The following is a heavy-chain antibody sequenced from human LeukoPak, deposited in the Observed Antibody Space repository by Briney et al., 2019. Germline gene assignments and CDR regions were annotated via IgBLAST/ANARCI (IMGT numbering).Heavy chain of an antibody. Sequence: PSETLSLTCTVSGYSISSGYFWGWIRQPPGRGLEWIGSIYHSGSAYHNPSLKSRVTISVDTSKNQFSLKLTSVTAADTALYYCARDWPTTVTTDYWGQGTLVTVSS. D-gene: IGHD4-17*01. CDR1: GYSISSGYF. V-gene: IGHV4-38-2*02. CDR2: IYHSGSA. J-gene: IGHJ4*02. CDR3: ARDWPTTVTTDY.